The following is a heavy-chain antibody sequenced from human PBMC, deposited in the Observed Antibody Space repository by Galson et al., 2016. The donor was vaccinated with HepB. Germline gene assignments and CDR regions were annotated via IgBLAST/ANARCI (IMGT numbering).Heavy chain of an antibody. CDR3: ASEEYCSGGGCYSDALDI. CDR1: GFTFSSYT. J-gene: IGHJ3*02. D-gene: IGHD2-15*01. CDR2: IWFDGSIK. Sequence: SLRLSCAASGFTFSSYTMHWVRQAPGKGLEWVALIWFDGSIKYYGDPVKGRFTISRDNSKNTLYLQMNSLREEDKAVYYCASEEYCSGGGCYSDALDIRGQGTMVTVSS. V-gene: IGHV3-33*08.